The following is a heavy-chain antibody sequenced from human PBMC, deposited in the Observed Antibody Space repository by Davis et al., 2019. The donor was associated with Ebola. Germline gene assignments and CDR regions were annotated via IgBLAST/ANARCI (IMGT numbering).Heavy chain of an antibody. Sequence: GESLNLSCATSGFTVNSNYISWVRQAPGKGLEWVSLIYSGGSTYYADSVKGRFTLSRDNSKNTLYLQMNNLRAEDTAVYYCARDGEYCTNGICSTYFDNWGQGTLVTVSS. CDR3: ARDGEYCTNGICSTYFDN. V-gene: IGHV3-66*01. D-gene: IGHD2-8*01. CDR2: IYSGGST. CDR1: GFTVNSNY. J-gene: IGHJ4*02.